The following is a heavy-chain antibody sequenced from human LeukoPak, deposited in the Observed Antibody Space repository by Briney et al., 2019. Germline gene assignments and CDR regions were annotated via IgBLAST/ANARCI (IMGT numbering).Heavy chain of an antibody. CDR2: ISSSGSTI. V-gene: IGHV3-11*01. D-gene: IGHD5-12*01. CDR1: GFTFSDYY. J-gene: IGHJ4*02. CDR3: ARELPPLPRGYADY. Sequence: PGGPLRLSCAASGFTFSDYYMMCLPGARGRGREGVTYISSSGSTIYYADSVKGRFTISRYNAKNSLYLQMNSLRAEDTAVYYCARELPPLPRGYADYWGQGTLVTVSS.